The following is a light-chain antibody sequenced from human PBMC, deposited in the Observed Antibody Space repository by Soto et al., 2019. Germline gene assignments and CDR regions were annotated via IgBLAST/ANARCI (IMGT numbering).Light chain of an antibody. CDR3: LLFYSGPGV. V-gene: IGLV7-46*01. CDR1: TGAVPSGHY. Sequence: QAVVTQEPSLTVSXXXTVXXXCGSSTGAVPSGHYSYWFQQKPGQAPRTLIYHTSNKHSWTPARFSGSLFGGKAALTLSGAQPEDEAEYYCLLFYSGPGVFGGGTQLTVL. J-gene: IGLJ2*01. CDR2: HTS.